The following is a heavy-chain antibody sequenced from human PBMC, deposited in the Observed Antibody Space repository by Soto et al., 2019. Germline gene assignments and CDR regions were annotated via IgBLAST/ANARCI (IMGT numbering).Heavy chain of an antibody. CDR1: GFTFSSFG. V-gene: IGHV3-30*18. Sequence: SLILSCAASGFTFSSFGIHLVRQAPGKGLEWVAVMAYDGSNEYYADSVRGRFTISRDNSKSAVYLQMNSLRPEDTAVYYCAKNTVGLSRYYYYGMDVWGQGTTVTVSS. CDR2: MAYDGSNE. J-gene: IGHJ6*02. CDR3: AKNTVGLSRYYYYGMDV. D-gene: IGHD5-12*01.